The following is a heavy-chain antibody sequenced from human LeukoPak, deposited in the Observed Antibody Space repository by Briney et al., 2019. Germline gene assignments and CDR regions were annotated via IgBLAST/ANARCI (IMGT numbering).Heavy chain of an antibody. CDR1: GFTFSSYS. Sequence: PGGSLRLSCAASGFTFSSYSMNWVRQAPGKGLEWVSSISSSSSYIYYADSVKGRFTISRDNAKNSLYLQMNSLRAEDTAVYYCARFGSGYYQFDYWGQGTLVTVPS. CDR2: ISSSSSYI. CDR3: ARFGSGYYQFDY. D-gene: IGHD3-22*01. V-gene: IGHV3-21*01. J-gene: IGHJ4*02.